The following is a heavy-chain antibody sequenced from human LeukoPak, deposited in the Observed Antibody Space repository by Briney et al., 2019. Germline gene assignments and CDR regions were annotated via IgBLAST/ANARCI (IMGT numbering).Heavy chain of an antibody. J-gene: IGHJ5*02. D-gene: IGHD4-23*01. Sequence: GGSLRLSCAASGFTVSSNYMSWVRQAPGKGLEWVSAISGSGGTTYYADSVKGRFTISRDNSKYTLYLQMNSLRAEDTAVYYCAKESSWGTVVTPGGPSAWGQGTLVTVSS. CDR2: ISGSGGTT. V-gene: IGHV3-23*01. CDR3: AKESSWGTVVTPGGPSA. CDR1: GFTVSSNY.